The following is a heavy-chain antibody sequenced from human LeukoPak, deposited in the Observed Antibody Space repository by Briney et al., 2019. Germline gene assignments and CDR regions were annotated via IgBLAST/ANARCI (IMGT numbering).Heavy chain of an antibody. Sequence: SVKVSCKASGGTFSSYAISWVRQAPGQGLEWMGGIIPIFGTANYAQKFQGRVTITADESTSTAYMELSSLRSEDTAVYYCATSEGVFVVVPAALDYWGQGTLVTVSS. CDR1: GGTFSSYA. CDR2: IIPIFGTA. D-gene: IGHD2-2*01. CDR3: ATSEGVFVVVPAALDY. V-gene: IGHV1-69*13. J-gene: IGHJ4*02.